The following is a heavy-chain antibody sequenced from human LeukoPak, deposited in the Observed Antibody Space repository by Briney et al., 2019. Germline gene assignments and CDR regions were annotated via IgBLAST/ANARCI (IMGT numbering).Heavy chain of an antibody. J-gene: IGHJ4*02. V-gene: IGHV3-11*04. CDR3: AKDPAEFREYYDSSEFDY. CDR1: GFTFSDYY. CDR2: ITGSGNTV. D-gene: IGHD3-22*01. Sequence: MAGGSLRLSCVASGFTFSDYYMSWIRQAPGRGLEWVSYITGSGNTVYYAGSVKGRFTISRDNSKNTLYLQMNSLRAEDTAVYYCAKDPAEFREYYDSSEFDYWGQGTLVTVSS.